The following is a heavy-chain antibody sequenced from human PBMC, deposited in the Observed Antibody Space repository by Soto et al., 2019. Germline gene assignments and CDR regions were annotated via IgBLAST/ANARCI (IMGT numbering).Heavy chain of an antibody. CDR1: GGTFSSYA. J-gene: IGHJ6*02. CDR2: IIPIFGTA. Sequence: QVQLVQSGAEVKKPGSSVKVSCKASGGTFSSYAISWVRQAPGQGLEWMGGIIPIFGTANYAQKFQGRVTITADESTSTAYMELSSLRSEDTAVYYCVRVRGDYSNYHSVFPYGMDVWGQGTTVTVSS. CDR3: VRVRGDYSNYHSVFPYGMDV. D-gene: IGHD4-4*01. V-gene: IGHV1-69*01.